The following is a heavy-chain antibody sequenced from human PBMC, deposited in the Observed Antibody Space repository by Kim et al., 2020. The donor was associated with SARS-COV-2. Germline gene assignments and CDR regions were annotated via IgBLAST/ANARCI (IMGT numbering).Heavy chain of an antibody. CDR2: IYYSGST. CDR1: GGSISSSSYY. CDR3: ARMTTRVDYYYYYGMDV. J-gene: IGHJ6*02. Sequence: SETLSLTCTVSGGSISSSSYYWGWIRQPPGKGLEWIGSIYYSGSTYYNPSLKSRVTISVDTSKNQFSLKLSSVTAADTAVYYCARMTTRVDYYYYYGMDVWGQGTTVTVSS. D-gene: IGHD4-4*01. V-gene: IGHV4-39*01.